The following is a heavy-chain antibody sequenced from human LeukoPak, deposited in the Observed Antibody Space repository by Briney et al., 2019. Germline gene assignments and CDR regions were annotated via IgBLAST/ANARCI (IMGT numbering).Heavy chain of an antibody. J-gene: IGHJ4*02. CDR1: AFTFSSYA. Sequence: PGGSLRLSCAASAFTFSSYAMSWVRQAPGNGLEWVSAISGIGGSTYYADSVKGWLTISRDNAKNTLYLQMNSLRGEDTAVYYCAKISSGYCSGGSCYLDYWGQGTLVTVSS. V-gene: IGHV3-23*01. CDR2: ISGIGGST. CDR3: AKISSGYCSGGSCYLDY. D-gene: IGHD2-15*01.